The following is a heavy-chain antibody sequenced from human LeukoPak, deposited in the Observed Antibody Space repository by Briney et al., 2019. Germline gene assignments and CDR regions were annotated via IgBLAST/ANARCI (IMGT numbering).Heavy chain of an antibody. CDR2: IYVGGTT. CDR1: GGSISGGSYY. Sequence: SETLSLTCTVSGGSISGGSYYWHWIRQPAGKGLEWIVRIYVGGTTNYTPSLKSRVTISADTSSNQFSLRLSSVTAADTAVYYCARTFYYYENTGSRDFFDSWGQGTLVTVSS. CDR3: ARTFYYYENTGSRDFFDS. V-gene: IGHV4-61*02. J-gene: IGHJ4*02. D-gene: IGHD3-22*01.